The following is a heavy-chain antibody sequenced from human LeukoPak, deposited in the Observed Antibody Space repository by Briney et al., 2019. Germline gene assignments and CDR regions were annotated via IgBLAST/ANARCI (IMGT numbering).Heavy chain of an antibody. CDR2: FYFSGST. V-gene: IGHV4-39*07. CDR1: GGSISSSTYS. CDR3: ARDRGRGSSPPFDY. Sequence: PSETLSLTCTVSGGSISSSTYSWGWIRQPPGEGLEWIGGFYFSGSTYYNPSLKSRVTISVDRSKNQFSLKLNSVTAADTAVYYCARDRGRGSSPPFDYWGQGTLVTVSS. D-gene: IGHD6-6*01. J-gene: IGHJ4*02.